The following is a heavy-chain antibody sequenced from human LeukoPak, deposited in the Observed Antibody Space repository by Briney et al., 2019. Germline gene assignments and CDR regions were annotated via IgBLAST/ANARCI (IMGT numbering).Heavy chain of an antibody. CDR3: VKGGMTTVTTRPPRFDY. J-gene: IGHJ4*02. Sequence: GGSLRLSCAASGFTFSSYSMNWVRQAPGKGLEWVSHITASGTAMFYADSVKGRFTISRDNSKNTLYLQMSSLRAEDTAVYYCVKGGMTTVTTRPPRFDYWGQGTLVTVSS. V-gene: IGHV3-48*01. CDR2: ITASGTAM. CDR1: GFTFSSYS. D-gene: IGHD4-17*01.